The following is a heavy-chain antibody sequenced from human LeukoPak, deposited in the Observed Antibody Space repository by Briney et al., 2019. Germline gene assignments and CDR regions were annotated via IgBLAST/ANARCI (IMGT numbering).Heavy chain of an antibody. Sequence: GGSLRLSCAASGFTFSSYAMSWVRQAPGKGLEWVSAISGNGDRTYYADSVKGQLTISRDNSKNTLFLQMNSLRAEDTAVYYCAKSEIWSGYLDVYYFDYWGQGTLVTVSS. D-gene: IGHD3-3*01. J-gene: IGHJ4*02. CDR1: GFTFSSYA. CDR2: ISGNGDRT. V-gene: IGHV3-23*01. CDR3: AKSEIWSGYLDVYYFDY.